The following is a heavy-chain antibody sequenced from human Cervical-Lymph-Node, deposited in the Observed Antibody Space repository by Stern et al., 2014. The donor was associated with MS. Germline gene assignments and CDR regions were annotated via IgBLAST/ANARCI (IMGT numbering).Heavy chain of an antibody. CDR2: IYHSGVS. CDR3: ARGDNSPNYYYGMDV. J-gene: IGHJ6*02. D-gene: IGHD2/OR15-2a*01. Sequence: QVQLQESGPGLVKPSGTLSLTCTVSGDSITNTNWWTWVRQPPGKGLEWIGEIYHSGVSNYNPSLKSRVTISVDKSKNQLSLKMTSLTAADTAVYYCARGDNSPNYYYGMDVWGQGTTVTVSS. V-gene: IGHV4-4*02. CDR1: GDSITNTNW.